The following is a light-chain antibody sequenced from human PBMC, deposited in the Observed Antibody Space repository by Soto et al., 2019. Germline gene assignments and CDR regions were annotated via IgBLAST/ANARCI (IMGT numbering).Light chain of an antibody. J-gene: IGKJ1*01. CDR2: GAS. CDR1: QSVNTN. Sequence: EIVMTQSPATLSVSPGERATFSCRASQSVNTNLAWYQLKPGQAPRLLVYGASIRATGIPARFSGSGSGTDFTLTISRLEPEDFAVYYCQQYGSSLWTFGQGTKVDIK. V-gene: IGKV3-20*01. CDR3: QQYGSSLWT.